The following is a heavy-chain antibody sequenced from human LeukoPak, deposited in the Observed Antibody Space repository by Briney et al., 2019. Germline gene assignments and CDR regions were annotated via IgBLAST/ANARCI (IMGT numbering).Heavy chain of an antibody. CDR2: ISSSSYI. CDR1: GFTFSS. CDR3: ARAANDYSNKYYFDY. Sequence: GGSLRLSCAASGFTFSSMNWVRQAPGKGLEWVSSISSSSYIYYADSEKGRFTISRDNAKNSLYLQMNSLRAEDTAVYYCARAANDYSNKYYFDYWGQGTLVTVSS. D-gene: IGHD4-11*01. V-gene: IGHV3-21*01. J-gene: IGHJ4*02.